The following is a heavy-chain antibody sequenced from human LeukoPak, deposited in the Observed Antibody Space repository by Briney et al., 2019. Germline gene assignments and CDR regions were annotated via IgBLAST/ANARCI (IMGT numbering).Heavy chain of an antibody. CDR1: GFTFSSYS. J-gene: IGHJ4*02. CDR2: ISSSSYI. D-gene: IGHD6-13*01. CDR3: ARDRIAAGGDY. Sequence: GGSLRLSCAASGFTFSSYSMNWVRQTPGKGLEWVSSISSSSYIYYADSVKGRFTISRDNAKNSLYLQMNSLRAEDTAVYYCARDRIAAGGDYWGQGTLVTVSS. V-gene: IGHV3-21*01.